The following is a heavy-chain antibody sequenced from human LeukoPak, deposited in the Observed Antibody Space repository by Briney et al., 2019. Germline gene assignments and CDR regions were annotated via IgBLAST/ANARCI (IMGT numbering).Heavy chain of an antibody. V-gene: IGHV3-48*03. Sequence: RPGGSLRLSCAASGFTFSSYEMNWVRQAPGKGREWVSYISSSGSAIYYADSVKGRFTISRDNAKNSLYLQMNSLRAEDTAVYYCARNNYYGSGWGQGTLVTVSS. D-gene: IGHD3-10*01. CDR3: ARNNYYGSG. CDR2: ISSSGSAI. CDR1: GFTFSSYE. J-gene: IGHJ4*02.